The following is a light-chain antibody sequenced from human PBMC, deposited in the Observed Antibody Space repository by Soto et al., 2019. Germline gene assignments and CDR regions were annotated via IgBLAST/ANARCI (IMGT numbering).Light chain of an antibody. CDR2: DAS. J-gene: IGKJ5*01. V-gene: IGKV1-5*01. CDR3: QQLNAYPLT. CDR1: QSISSW. Sequence: DIQMTQSPSSLSASVGDRVTITFRASQSISSWLAWYQQIPGKAPKLLISDASSLESGVPSRFSGSGSGTDFTLTISNLQPEDFATYYCQQLNAYPLTFGQGTRLEIK.